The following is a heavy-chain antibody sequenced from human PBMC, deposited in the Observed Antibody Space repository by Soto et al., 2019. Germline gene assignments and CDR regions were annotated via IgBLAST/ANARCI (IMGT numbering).Heavy chain of an antibody. Sequence: QVQLMESGGGVVQPGRSLRLSCAASGFTFSSYGMHWVRQAPGKGLEWVAVIWYDGSIQYYADSVKGRFTISRDKSKNTLYLQINSLRAEDTAVYYCVRDGSFDPWGQGTLVTVSS. J-gene: IGHJ5*02. CDR2: IWYDGSIQ. CDR1: GFTFSSYG. CDR3: VRDGSFDP. V-gene: IGHV3-33*01.